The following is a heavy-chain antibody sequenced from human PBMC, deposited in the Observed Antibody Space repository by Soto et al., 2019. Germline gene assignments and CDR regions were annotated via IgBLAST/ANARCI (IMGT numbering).Heavy chain of an antibody. Sequence: GSLRLSCSAPGFTFGANYVSFIRHATGKGLEWVSYISNTGNSIYYADSVKGRFTISRDNAKKSLSLQMTRLRVEDTAVYYCAGVTTYFDFWGLGTLVTVSS. CDR3: AGVTTYFDF. V-gene: IGHV3-11*01. CDR1: GFTFGANY. CDR2: ISNTGNSI. J-gene: IGHJ4*02.